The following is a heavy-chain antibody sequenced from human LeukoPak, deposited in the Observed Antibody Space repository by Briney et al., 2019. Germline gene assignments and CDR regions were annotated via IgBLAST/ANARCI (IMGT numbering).Heavy chain of an antibody. D-gene: IGHD1-26*01. Sequence: SQTLSLTCTVSGGSIYGGGYYWSWIRQPPGKGLEWIGYIYHSGTTYYNPSLKSRVTISIDRSKNQFSLKLSSVTAADTAVYYCARARDTTSGSNWFGPWGQGTLVTVSS. CDR2: IYHSGTT. CDR1: GGSIYGGGYY. V-gene: IGHV4-30-2*01. J-gene: IGHJ5*02. CDR3: ARARDTTSGSNWFGP.